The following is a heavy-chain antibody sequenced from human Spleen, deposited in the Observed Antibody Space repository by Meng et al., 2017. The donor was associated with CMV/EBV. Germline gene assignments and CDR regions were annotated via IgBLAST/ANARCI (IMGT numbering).Heavy chain of an antibody. CDR2: INPTSGNT. CDR1: GYRFTTYD. J-gene: IGHJ5*02. V-gene: IGHV1-8*01. D-gene: IGHD6-13*01. CDR3: AREAAAGLDP. Sequence: QVQPVQSGAEVKKPGASVKVSCKASGYRFTTYDINWVRQSTGQGLEWMGWINPTSGNTGYAQKFQGRVTMTRDTSKGTAYMELSSLRYEDTAVYYCAREAAAGLDPWGQGTLVTVSS.